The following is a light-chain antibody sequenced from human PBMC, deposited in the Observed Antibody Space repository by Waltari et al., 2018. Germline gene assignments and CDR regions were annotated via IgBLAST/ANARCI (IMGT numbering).Light chain of an antibody. J-gene: IGKJ4*01. Sequence: EIVLTQSPGTLSLSPGERATLPCRASQSFSSSYLAWYQQKPGQAPRLLIYGASSRAAGCPDRFSGSGSGTDFTLTICRLEPEDFAVYYCQQYGTSPPLTFGGGTKVEI. CDR2: GAS. CDR3: QQYGTSPPLT. V-gene: IGKV3-20*01. CDR1: QSFSSSY.